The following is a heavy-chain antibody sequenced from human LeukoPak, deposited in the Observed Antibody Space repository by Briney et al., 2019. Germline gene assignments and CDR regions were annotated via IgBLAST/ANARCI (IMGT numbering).Heavy chain of an antibody. Sequence: SETLSLTCAVSGGSISSGGYSWSWIRQPPGKGLEWIGYIYHSGSTYYNPSLKSRVTISVDRSKNQFSLKLSSVTAADTAVYYCARVGARSCFDYWGQGTPVTVSS. CDR1: GGSISSGGYS. CDR3: ARVGARSCFDY. J-gene: IGHJ4*02. V-gene: IGHV4-30-2*01. D-gene: IGHD6-13*01. CDR2: IYHSGST.